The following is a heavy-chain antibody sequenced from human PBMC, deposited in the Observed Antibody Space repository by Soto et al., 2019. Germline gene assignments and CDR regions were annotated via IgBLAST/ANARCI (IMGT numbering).Heavy chain of an antibody. CDR3: AAISSGYYRVFDY. J-gene: IGHJ4*02. CDR1: GATFTSST. Sequence: SVKVSCKASGATFTSSTVNWVRQARGQPPEWIGWILVGSGQTNSAQKFQGRVAITRDMSTYTAYLKLNSLRSADSAVYYCAAISSGYYRVFDYWGQGTPVTVSS. CDR2: ILVGSGQT. V-gene: IGHV1-58*01. D-gene: IGHD3-22*01.